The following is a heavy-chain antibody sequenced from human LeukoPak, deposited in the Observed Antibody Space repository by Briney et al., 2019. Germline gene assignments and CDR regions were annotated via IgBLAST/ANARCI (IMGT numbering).Heavy chain of an antibody. D-gene: IGHD6-13*01. J-gene: IGHJ4*02. CDR2: TYYSGST. V-gene: IGHV4-59*01. CDR3: ARVGQQPIKYFDY. Sequence: PSETLSLTCTVSGGSTSSYYWSWIRQPPGKGLEWIGYTYYSGSTNYNPSLKSRVTISVDTSKNQFSLKLSSVTAADTAVYYCARVGQQPIKYFDYWGQGTLVTVSS. CDR1: GGSTSSYY.